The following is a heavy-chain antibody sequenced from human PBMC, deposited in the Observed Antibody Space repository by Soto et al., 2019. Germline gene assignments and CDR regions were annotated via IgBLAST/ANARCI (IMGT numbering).Heavy chain of an antibody. V-gene: IGHV4-59*12. CDR2: IYYNGIT. Sequence: SEPLSLTCAISGRAISSSYWSWIRQQPGKSLEWIGYIYYNGITKYHPSLKSRVTISLDTSKNQFSLKLTSVTAADTAVYYCARDKRITIFGVVIEGDPTGYYGMDVWGQGTTVT. D-gene: IGHD3-3*01. CDR1: GRAISSSY. CDR3: ARDKRITIFGVVIEGDPTGYYGMDV. J-gene: IGHJ6*02.